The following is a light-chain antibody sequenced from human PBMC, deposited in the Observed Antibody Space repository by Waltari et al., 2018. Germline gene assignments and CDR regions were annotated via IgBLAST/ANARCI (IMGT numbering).Light chain of an antibody. CDR1: QGLDTW. Sequence: DIQMTQSPSSASASVGDRITITVRASQGLDTWLAWYQQKPGKAPKLLIYATSNLQSGVPSRFSGSGSGTDFTLTIGNLQPEDFATYFCQQSSSFPVTFGQGTRLEIK. V-gene: IGKV1-12*01. CDR3: QQSSSFPVT. J-gene: IGKJ5*01. CDR2: ATS.